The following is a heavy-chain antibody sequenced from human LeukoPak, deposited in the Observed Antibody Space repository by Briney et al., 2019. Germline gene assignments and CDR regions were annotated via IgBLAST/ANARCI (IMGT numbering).Heavy chain of an antibody. CDR3: ARAGSFWHYVY. CDR2: IKQDGSEK. D-gene: IGHD1-7*01. Sequence: PGGSLRLSCAASGFTFSGFWMSWVRQTPGKGPEWVANIKQDGSEKYYVDSVKGRFTISRDNAKNSLSLQMNGLRVEDTAVYYCARAGSFWHYVYWGQGTLVTVSS. CDR1: GFTFSGFW. V-gene: IGHV3-7*01. J-gene: IGHJ4*02.